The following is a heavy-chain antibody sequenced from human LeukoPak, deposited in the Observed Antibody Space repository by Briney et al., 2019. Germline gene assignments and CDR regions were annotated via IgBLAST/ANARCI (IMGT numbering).Heavy chain of an antibody. D-gene: IGHD3-10*01. Sequence: GGSLRLSCAASGFTFSSYGMHWVRQAPGKGLEWVAVIWYDGSNKYYADSVKGRFTISRDNSKNTLYLQMNSLRAEDTAVYYCASGGVLWFGELLTYYHGMDVWGQGTTVTVSS. V-gene: IGHV3-33*01. CDR3: ASGGVLWFGELLTYYHGMDV. CDR1: GFTFSSYG. J-gene: IGHJ6*02. CDR2: IWYDGSNK.